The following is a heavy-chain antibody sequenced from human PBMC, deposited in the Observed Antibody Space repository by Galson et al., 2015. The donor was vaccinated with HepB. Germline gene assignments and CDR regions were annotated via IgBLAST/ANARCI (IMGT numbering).Heavy chain of an antibody. J-gene: IGHJ6*02. CDR1: GGSISSGGYY. CDR3: ARDRGGCNGGSCEPADYYYGMDV. V-gene: IGHV4-31*03. CDR2: IYYSGST. D-gene: IGHD2-15*01. Sequence: LSLTCTVSGGSISSGGYYWSWIRQHPGKGLEWIGYIYYSGSTYYNPSLKSRVTISVDTSKNQFSLKLSSVTTADTAVYYCARDRGGCNGGSCEPADYYYGMDVWGQGTTVTVSS.